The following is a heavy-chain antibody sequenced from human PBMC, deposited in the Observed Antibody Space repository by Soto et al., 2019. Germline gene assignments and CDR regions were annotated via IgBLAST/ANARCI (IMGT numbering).Heavy chain of an antibody. D-gene: IGHD5-18*01. V-gene: IGHV1-69*13. J-gene: IGHJ4*02. CDR3: ARGERGYSYGFDY. CDR2: IIPIFGTA. Sequence: VASVKVSCKASGGTFSSYAISWVRQAPGQGLEWMGGIIPIFGTANYAQKFQGRVTITADESTSTAYMELSSLRSEDTAVYYCARGERGYSYGFDYWGQGTLVTVSS. CDR1: GGTFSSYA.